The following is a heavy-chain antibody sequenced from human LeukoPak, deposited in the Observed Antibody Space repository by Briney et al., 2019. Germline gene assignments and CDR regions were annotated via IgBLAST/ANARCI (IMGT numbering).Heavy chain of an antibody. D-gene: IGHD3-10*01. V-gene: IGHV3-30*04. Sequence: GGSLRLSCAASGFTFSSYAMHWVRQAPGKGLEWVAVISYDGSNKYYADSVKGRFTISRDNSKNTLYLQMNSLRAEDSAVYYCARDRGFGLGSPYYFDYWGQGTLVTVSS. J-gene: IGHJ4*02. CDR1: GFTFSSYA. CDR2: ISYDGSNK. CDR3: ARDRGFGLGSPYYFDY.